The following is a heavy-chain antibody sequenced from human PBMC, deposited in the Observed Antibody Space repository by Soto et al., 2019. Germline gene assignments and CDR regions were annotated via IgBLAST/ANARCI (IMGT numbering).Heavy chain of an antibody. Sequence: GGSLRLSCAASGFTFSSYAMSWVRQAPGKGLEWVSAISGSGGTTYYADSVKGRFTISRDNSKNTLYLQMNSLRAEDTAVYYCAKDSILGYCSSTSGFIYDYWGQGTLVTVSS. D-gene: IGHD2-2*01. CDR3: AKDSILGYCSSTSGFIYDY. V-gene: IGHV3-23*01. J-gene: IGHJ4*02. CDR1: GFTFSSYA. CDR2: ISGSGGTT.